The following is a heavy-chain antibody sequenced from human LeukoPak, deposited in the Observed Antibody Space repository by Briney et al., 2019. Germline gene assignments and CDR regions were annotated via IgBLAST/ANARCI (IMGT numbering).Heavy chain of an antibody. D-gene: IGHD4-17*01. CDR3: ARISDGDPEGAFDI. V-gene: IGHV1-46*01. J-gene: IGHJ3*02. CDR2: INPSGGST. CDR1: GYTFTSYY. Sequence: ASVTVSCKASGYTFTSYYIHWVRQAPGQALEWMGIINPSGGSTSYALKFQGRVTMTRDASTSTLYMELSSLRSEDTAVYYCARISDGDPEGAFDIWGQGTMVTVSS.